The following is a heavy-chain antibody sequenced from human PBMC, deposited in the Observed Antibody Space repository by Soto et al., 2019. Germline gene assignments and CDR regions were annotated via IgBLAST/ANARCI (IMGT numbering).Heavy chain of an antibody. CDR2: ISYDGSNK. D-gene: IGHD2-2*01. Sequence: PGGSLRLSCAASGFTFSSYAMHWVRQAPGKGLEWVAVISYDGSNKYYADSVKGRFTISRDNSKNTLYLQMNSLRAEDTAVYYCARGPAVIVVVPAAILDTFDYWGQGTLVTVSS. CDR3: ARGPAVIVVVPAAILDTFDY. V-gene: IGHV3-30-3*01. CDR1: GFTFSSYA. J-gene: IGHJ4*02.